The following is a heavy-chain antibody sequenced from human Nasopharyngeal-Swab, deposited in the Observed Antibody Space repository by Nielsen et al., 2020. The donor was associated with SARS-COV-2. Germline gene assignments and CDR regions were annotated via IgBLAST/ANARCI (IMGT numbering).Heavy chain of an antibody. J-gene: IGHJ4*02. D-gene: IGHD4-11*01. CDR1: GFTYDDYA. CDR3: AKGRADYSNPSFDN. V-gene: IGHV3-9*01. CDR2: ISWTSGRI. Sequence: SLKISCAASGFTYDDYAMHWVRQAPGKGLEWVSGISWTSGRIAYRESVKGRFTMSRDNARSSLYLQMNSLRVEDTALYYCAKGRADYSNPSFDNWGQGTLVTVSS.